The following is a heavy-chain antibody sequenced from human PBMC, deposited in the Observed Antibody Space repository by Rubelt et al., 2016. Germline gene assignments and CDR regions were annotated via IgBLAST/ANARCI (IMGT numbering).Heavy chain of an antibody. CDR1: GGSISSSSYY. J-gene: IGHJ5*02. Sequence: QLQLQESGPGLVKPSETLPLTCTVSGGSISSSSYYWGWIRQPPGKGLEWIGSIYYSGSTYYNPSLKSRVTISVDTSKNQCSLKLSSVTAADTAVYYCARRFSGSFFDPWGQGTLVTVSS. D-gene: IGHD1-26*01. CDR2: IYYSGST. V-gene: IGHV4-39*07. CDR3: ARRFSGSFFDP.